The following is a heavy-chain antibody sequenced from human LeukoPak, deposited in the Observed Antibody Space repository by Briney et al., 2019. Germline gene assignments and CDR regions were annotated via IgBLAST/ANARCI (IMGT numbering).Heavy chain of an antibody. D-gene: IGHD1-26*01. Sequence: SETLSLTCTVSGGSISSYYCSWIRQPPGKGLEWIGYIYYTGSTNYNPSLKSRVTISVDTSKNQFSLKLSSVTAADTAVYYCARGLYSGSSYYYYYYMDVWGKGTTVTVSS. CDR2: IYYTGST. CDR1: GGSISSYY. V-gene: IGHV4-59*01. CDR3: ARGLYSGSSYYYYYYMDV. J-gene: IGHJ6*03.